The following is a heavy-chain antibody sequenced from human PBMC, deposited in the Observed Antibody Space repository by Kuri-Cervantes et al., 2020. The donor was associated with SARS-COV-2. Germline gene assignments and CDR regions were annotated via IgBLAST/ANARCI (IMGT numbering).Heavy chain of an antibody. CDR3: ARDETLNYYGSGPRGIDY. V-gene: IGHV4-59*12. CDR1: GGSISRYY. J-gene: IGHJ4*02. D-gene: IGHD3-10*01. Sequence: PETLSLTCTVSGGSISRYYWSWIRQPPGNGLEWIAYLPYSGSPTYNPSLKSQVTIPVDTSKNHFSLKLSTVTAADTAVYYCARDETLNYYGSGPRGIDYWGQGTLVTVSS. CDR2: LPYSGSP.